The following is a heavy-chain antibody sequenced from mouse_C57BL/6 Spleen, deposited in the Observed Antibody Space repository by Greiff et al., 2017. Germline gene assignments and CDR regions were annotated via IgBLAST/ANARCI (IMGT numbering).Heavy chain of an antibody. V-gene: IGHV1-55*01. CDR1: GYTFTSYW. CDR2: IYPGSGST. CDR3: ARDYGSSHRYFDV. J-gene: IGHJ1*03. D-gene: IGHD1-1*01. Sequence: VQLQQSGAELVKPGASVKMSCKASGYTFTSYWITWVKQRPGQGLEWIGDIYPGSGSTNYNEKFKSKATLTVDTSSSTAYMQLSSLTSEDSAVYYSARDYGSSHRYFDVWGKGTTVTVSS.